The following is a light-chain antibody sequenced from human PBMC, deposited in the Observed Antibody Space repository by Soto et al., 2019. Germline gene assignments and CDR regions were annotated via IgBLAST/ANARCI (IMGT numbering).Light chain of an antibody. CDR2: GAS. Sequence: EIVWTQSPGTLSLSPGERATLSCRASQSVSSTNLAWYQQKPGQAPRLLIYGASSRATGIPDRFSGSGSGTDFTLTISRLEPEDFAVYYCQQYGSSPWTFGQGTKVEIK. V-gene: IGKV3-20*01. J-gene: IGKJ1*01. CDR1: QSVSSTN. CDR3: QQYGSSPWT.